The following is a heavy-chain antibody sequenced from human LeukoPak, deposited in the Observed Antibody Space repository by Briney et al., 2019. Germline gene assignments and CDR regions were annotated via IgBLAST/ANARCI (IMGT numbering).Heavy chain of an antibody. CDR2: INPSSGST. D-gene: IGHD6-13*01. Sequence: GASVKVSCKTSEYPFTSYYIHWVRQAPGQGLEWMGLINPSSGSTSYAQKFLGRVTMTRDTSTSTVHMDLSSLRSEDMAVYYCARPGSPAAGASDFYHWGQGALVTVSS. V-gene: IGHV1-46*01. CDR1: EYPFTSYY. CDR3: ARPGSPAAGASDFYH. J-gene: IGHJ1*01.